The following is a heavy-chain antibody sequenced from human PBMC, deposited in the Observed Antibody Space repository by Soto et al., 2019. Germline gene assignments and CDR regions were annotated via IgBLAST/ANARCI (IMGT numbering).Heavy chain of an antibody. V-gene: IGHV3-23*01. CDR3: AKVDRVRYYFDY. J-gene: IGHJ4*02. Sequence: WGSLRLSCAASGFTFSSYAMSWVRQAPGKGLEWVSAISGSGGSTYYADSVKGRFTISRDNSKNTLYLQMNSLRAEDTAVYYCAKVDRVRYYFDYWGQGTLVKVSS. CDR2: ISGSGGST. CDR1: GFTFSSYA. D-gene: IGHD3-10*01.